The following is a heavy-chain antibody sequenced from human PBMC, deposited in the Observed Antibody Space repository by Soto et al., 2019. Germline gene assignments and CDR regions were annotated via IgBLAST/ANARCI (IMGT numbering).Heavy chain of an antibody. D-gene: IGHD6-13*01. CDR2: IYYSGST. Sequence: SETLSLTCTVSGGSISSHYWSWIRQPPGKGLEWIGYIYYSGSTNYNPSLKSRVTISVDTSKNQFSLKLSSVTAADTAVYYCARDRIAAAGTSVWFDPWGQGTLVTVSS. CDR1: GGSISSHY. CDR3: ARDRIAAAGTSVWFDP. J-gene: IGHJ5*02. V-gene: IGHV4-59*11.